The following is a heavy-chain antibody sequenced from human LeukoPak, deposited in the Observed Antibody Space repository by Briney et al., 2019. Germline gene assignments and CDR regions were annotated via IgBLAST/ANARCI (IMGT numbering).Heavy chain of an antibody. V-gene: IGHV3-74*01. Sequence: GGSLRLSCVASGFTVSNYWMHWVRQAPEKGLMWVSKINSDGSGPDYADSVKGRFTISRDNAKNTLYLQMNSLRAEDTAVYYCARDVYGLGDYWGQGTLVTVSS. J-gene: IGHJ4*02. CDR2: INSDGSGP. CDR3: ARDVYGLGDY. CDR1: GFTVSNYW. D-gene: IGHD1-14*01.